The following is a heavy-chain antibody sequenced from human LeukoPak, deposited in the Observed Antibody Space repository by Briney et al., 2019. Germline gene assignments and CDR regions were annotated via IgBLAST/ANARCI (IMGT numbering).Heavy chain of an antibody. CDR2: ISSTSSTI. J-gene: IGHJ6*04. D-gene: IGHD3-10*02. V-gene: IGHV3-48*04. CDR1: GFTFSTYS. Sequence: GGSLRLSCAASGFTFSTYSMTWVRQSPGKGLEWVSYISSTSSTIYYPDSVKGRFTISRDNAKNSLYLQMNSLRAEDTAVYYCAELGITMIGGVWGKGTTVTISS. CDR3: AELGITMIGGV.